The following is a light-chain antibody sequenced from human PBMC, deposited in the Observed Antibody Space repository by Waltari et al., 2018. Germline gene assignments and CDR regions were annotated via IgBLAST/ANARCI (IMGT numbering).Light chain of an antibody. CDR1: YSNMGSHS. Sequence: QSVLTQPPSASGNPGQRVTISCSGTYSNMGSHSANWFPHLPGTAPKLLIHSNTERPSGVPGRFSGSKSGTSASLAISGLQSEDEGDYYCALWDDSLNGVVFGGGTKLTVL. V-gene: IGLV1-44*01. J-gene: IGLJ2*01. CDR3: ALWDDSLNGVV. CDR2: SNT.